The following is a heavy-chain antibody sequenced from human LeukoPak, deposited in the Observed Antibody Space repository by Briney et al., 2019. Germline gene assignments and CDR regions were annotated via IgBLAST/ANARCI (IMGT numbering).Heavy chain of an antibody. J-gene: IGHJ4*02. CDR1: GFTVDEYA. Sequence: GRCLRLACAAAGFTVDEYAMRWVRQAAGEGLGWVSGVSWNSASIGYADSVKGRFTISRDNATNSLYLQMNRLRAEDTALYYCAKDPELLWFGESEFDYWGQGTLVTVSS. CDR2: VSWNSASI. CDR3: AKDPELLWFGESEFDY. V-gene: IGHV3-9*01. D-gene: IGHD3-10*01.